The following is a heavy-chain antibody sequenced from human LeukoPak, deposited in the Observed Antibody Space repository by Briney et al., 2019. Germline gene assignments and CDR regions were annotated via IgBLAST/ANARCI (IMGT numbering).Heavy chain of an antibody. CDR3: ARGLATYYYGSGSYYPFNWFDP. CDR2: IYYSGST. V-gene: IGHV4-59*01. D-gene: IGHD3-10*01. CDR1: GGSISSYY. J-gene: IGHJ5*02. Sequence: SETLSLTCTVSGGSISSYYWSWIRQPPGKGLEWIGYIYYSGSTNYNPSPKSRVTISVDTSKNQFSLKLSSVTAADTAVYYCARGLATYYYGSGSYYPFNWFDPWGQGTLVTVSS.